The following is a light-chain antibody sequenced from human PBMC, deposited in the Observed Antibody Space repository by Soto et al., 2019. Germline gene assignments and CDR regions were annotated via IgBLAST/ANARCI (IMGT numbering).Light chain of an antibody. Sequence: EMVMTQSPATLSVSPGERATLSCRASQSVSSNLAWYQQKLGRAPRLLIYGASTRATGVPARFSGSGSGTEFTLTISSLHSEDFAVYYCLQYNNWPPYTFGQGTKLEIK. CDR1: QSVSSN. J-gene: IGKJ2*01. V-gene: IGKV3-15*01. CDR2: GAS. CDR3: LQYNNWPPYT.